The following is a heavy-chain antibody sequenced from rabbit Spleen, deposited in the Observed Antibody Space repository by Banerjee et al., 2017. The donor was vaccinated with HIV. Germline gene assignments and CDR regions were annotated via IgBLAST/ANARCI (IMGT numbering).Heavy chain of an antibody. V-gene: IGHV1S45*01. CDR2: IYADGGIT. CDR3: ARGGYLHWGWPFNL. J-gene: IGHJ4*01. CDR1: GFSFSSGYD. Sequence: QEQLVESGGGLVKPGASLTLTCTASGFSFSSGYDMCWVRQAPGKGLEWIACIYADGGITYYASWAKGRFTISKTSSTTVTLQMTSLTAADTATYFCARGGYLHWGWPFNLWGPGTLVTVS. D-gene: IGHD1-1*01.